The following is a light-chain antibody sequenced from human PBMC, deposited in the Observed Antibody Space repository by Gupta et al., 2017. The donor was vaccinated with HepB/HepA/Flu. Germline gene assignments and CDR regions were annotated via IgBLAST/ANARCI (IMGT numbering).Light chain of an antibody. J-gene: IGLJ3*02. CDR1: CPNIGSNY. Sequence: QPVLTHLPSVSATPGQRVPISCSGSCPNIGSNYVFGYQRLPGTAPKLLIYRNNQRPSGVPDRFSGSKSGTSASLAISGLRSEDEGDYYCASWDDSLTVHWVFGGGTKLTVL. CDR2: RNN. CDR3: ASWDDSLTVHWV. V-gene: IGLV1-47*01.